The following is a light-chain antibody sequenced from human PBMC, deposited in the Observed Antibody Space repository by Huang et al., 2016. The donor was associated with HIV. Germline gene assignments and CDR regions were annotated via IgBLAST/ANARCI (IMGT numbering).Light chain of an antibody. CDR2: GAT. CDR1: QNMNSN. V-gene: IGKV3-15*01. Sequence: EIVMTQSPATLSVSPGERVSLSCRASQNMNSNLAWDQQQPGQSPRLRIDGATRRATGSPGSVSGSGSGTEFTLTIRSRQSEDFAVYYCQQYDTWPPYIFGQGTKLEIK. CDR3: QQYDTWPPYI. J-gene: IGKJ2*01.